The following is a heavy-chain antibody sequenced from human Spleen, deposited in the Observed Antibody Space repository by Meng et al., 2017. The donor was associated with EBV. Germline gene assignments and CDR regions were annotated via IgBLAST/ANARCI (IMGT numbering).Heavy chain of an antibody. J-gene: IGHJ5*02. CDR1: GGSTTISSYY. CDR3: ARHDISGWYDWLDP. CDR2: MCCSGST. V-gene: IGHV4-39*01. Sequence: RQRQESGPGLVKPSETLSLTCTVSGGSTTISSYYWGWIRQPPGKGLEWIVSMCCSGSTCYNPSLKSRVTISADTSKNEFSLKLSSVTAADTAVYYCARHDISGWYDWLDPWGQGTLVTVSS. D-gene: IGHD6-19*01.